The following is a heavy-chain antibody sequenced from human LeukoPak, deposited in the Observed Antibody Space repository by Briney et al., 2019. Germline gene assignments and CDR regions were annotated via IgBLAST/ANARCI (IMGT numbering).Heavy chain of an antibody. Sequence: SVPVSRKCSGCIFIRYLINWVGQAPGRELEGVGGIFPFVGTADYVQKFQGRATLTAHESTSTAYMELRSLKSEDTAVYYCARALVGSRTGYSSGAWDYWGQGTLVTVSS. CDR2: IFPFVGTA. CDR1: GCIFIRYL. V-gene: IGHV1-69*13. J-gene: IGHJ4*02. D-gene: IGHD3/OR15-3a*01. CDR3: ARALVGSRTGYSSGAWDY.